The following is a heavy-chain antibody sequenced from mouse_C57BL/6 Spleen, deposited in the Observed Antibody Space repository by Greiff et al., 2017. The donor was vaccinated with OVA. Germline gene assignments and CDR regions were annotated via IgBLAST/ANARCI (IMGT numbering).Heavy chain of an antibody. CDR2: IYPGSGST. CDR3: ARGAYYSNYDYAMDY. Sequence: QVQLQQSGAELVKPGASVKMSCKASGYTFTSYWITWVKQRPGQGLEWIGDIYPGSGSTNYNEKFKSKATLTVDTSSSTAYMQLSSLTSEDSAVYYCARGAYYSNYDYAMDYWGQGTSVTVSS. V-gene: IGHV1-55*01. D-gene: IGHD2-5*01. J-gene: IGHJ4*01. CDR1: GYTFTSYW.